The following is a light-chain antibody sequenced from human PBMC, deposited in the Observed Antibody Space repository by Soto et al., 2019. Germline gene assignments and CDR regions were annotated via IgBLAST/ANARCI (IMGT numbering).Light chain of an antibody. Sequence: GLTQSPGTVSLSPGERATLSCRASQSVSSSYLAWYQQKPGQAPRLLIYGASSRATGIPDRFSGSGSGTDSTLTISRLEPEDFAVYYCQQYGSSPTWTFGQGTKVAIK. CDR1: QSVSSSY. V-gene: IGKV3-20*01. CDR3: QQYGSSPTWT. J-gene: IGKJ1*01. CDR2: GAS.